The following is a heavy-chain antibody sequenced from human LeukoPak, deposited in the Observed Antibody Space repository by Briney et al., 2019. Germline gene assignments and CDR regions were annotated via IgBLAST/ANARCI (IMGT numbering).Heavy chain of an antibody. CDR2: MNADGNET. D-gene: IGHD6-19*01. V-gene: IGHV3-74*01. CDR3: ARRAVAGTGKFYGMDV. CDR1: GFSLSTYW. Sequence: GGSLRLSCAASGFSLSTYWLHWVRQVPGKGLMWVSRMNADGNETGYADSVKGRFTISYDNARNTLYLQMNSLRAEDTAVYYCARRAVAGTGKFYGMDVWGQGTTVTVSS. J-gene: IGHJ6*02.